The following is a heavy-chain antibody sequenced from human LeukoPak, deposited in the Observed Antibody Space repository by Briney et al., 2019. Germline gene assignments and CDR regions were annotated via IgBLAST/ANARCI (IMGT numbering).Heavy chain of an antibody. D-gene: IGHD3-10*01. CDR2: INHSGST. Sequence: PSETLSLTCTVSGGSISNYYWSWIRQPPGKGLEWIGEINHSGSTNYNPSLKSRVTISVDTSKNQFSLKLSSVTAADTAVYYCAGSYGSGRYFDYWGQGTLVTVSS. J-gene: IGHJ4*02. V-gene: IGHV4-34*01. CDR1: GGSISNYY. CDR3: AGSYGSGRYFDY.